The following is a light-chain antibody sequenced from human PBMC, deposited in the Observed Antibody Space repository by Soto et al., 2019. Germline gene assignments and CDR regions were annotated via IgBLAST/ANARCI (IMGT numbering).Light chain of an antibody. CDR1: QGVTSNH. CDR2: GVF. J-gene: IGKJ2*01. CDR3: QHYDGSPRT. Sequence: ENVLTQSPGTVSLSPGERATLSCRASQGVTSNHLAWYQQKTGQAPRLLISGVFNRATGIPDRFSGSGSGTDFTLTITRLEPEDSAVYFCQHYDGSPRTCGQGTKLEIK. V-gene: IGKV3-20*01.